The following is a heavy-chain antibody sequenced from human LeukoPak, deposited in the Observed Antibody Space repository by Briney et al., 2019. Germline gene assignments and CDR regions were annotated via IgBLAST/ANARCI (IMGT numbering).Heavy chain of an antibody. V-gene: IGHV3-23*01. CDR1: GFTFSSYA. D-gene: IGHD6-6*01. CDR2: ISGSGGST. J-gene: IGHJ4*02. Sequence: PGGSLRLPCAASGFTFSSYAMSWVRQAPGKGLEWVSAISGSGGSTYYADSVKGRFTISRDNSKNTLYLQMNSLRAEDTAVYYCAKWSRYSSSSWGYWGQGTLVTVSS. CDR3: AKWSRYSSSSWGY.